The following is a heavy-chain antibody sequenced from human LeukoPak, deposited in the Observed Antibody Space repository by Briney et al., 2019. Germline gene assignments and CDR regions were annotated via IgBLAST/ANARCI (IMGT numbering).Heavy chain of an antibody. V-gene: IGHV3-73*01. D-gene: IGHD3-3*01. CDR1: GFTFSGSA. CDR3: TSTPYYDFWSGYYLPTRDV. CDR2: IRSKANSYAT. Sequence: GGSLRLSCAASGFTFSGSAMHWVRQASGKGLEWVGRIRSKANSYATAYAASVKGRFTISRDDSKNTAYLQMNSLKTEDTAVYYCTSTPYYDFWSGYYLPTRDVWGKGTTVTVSS. J-gene: IGHJ6*04.